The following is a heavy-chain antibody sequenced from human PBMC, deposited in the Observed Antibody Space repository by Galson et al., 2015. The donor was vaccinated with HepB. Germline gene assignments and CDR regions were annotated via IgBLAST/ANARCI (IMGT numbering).Heavy chain of an antibody. CDR2: MTNSASYM. D-gene: IGHD2-8*02. CDR3: ARDLRHCTGGECYTGSGAFDL. V-gene: IGHV3-21*01. Sequence: SLRLSCAASGFTFSDDTMNWVRQAPGQGLEWVCSMTNSASYMHYADSVKGRFTISRDNAKNSLFLEMNSLRADDTAMYYCARDLRHCTGGECYTGSGAFDLWGQGTMVTVSS. J-gene: IGHJ3*01. CDR1: GFTFSDDT.